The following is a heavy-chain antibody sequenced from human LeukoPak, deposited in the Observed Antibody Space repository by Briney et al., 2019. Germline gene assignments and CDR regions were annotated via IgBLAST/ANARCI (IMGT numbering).Heavy chain of an antibody. CDR1: GGSISSYY. D-gene: IGHD6-13*01. V-gene: IGHV4-34*01. Sequence: PSETLSLTCTVSGGSISSYYWSWIRQPPGKGLEWIGEINHSGSTNYNPSLKSRVTISVDTSKNQFSLKLSSVTAADTAVYYCAISIAAAGTGDYWGQGALVTVSS. CDR2: INHSGST. J-gene: IGHJ4*02. CDR3: AISIAAAGTGDY.